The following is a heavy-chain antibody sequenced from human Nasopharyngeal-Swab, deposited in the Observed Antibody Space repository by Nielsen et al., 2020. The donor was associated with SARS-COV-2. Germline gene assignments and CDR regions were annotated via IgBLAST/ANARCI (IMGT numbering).Heavy chain of an antibody. CDR3: VVGDDEGGCYFDY. V-gene: IGHV3-23*01. D-gene: IGHD2-21*02. Sequence: GESLKISCTASGFTFSTYAMSWVRQAPGKGLEWVSALSGSGFSTYYADSVKGRFTISRDNSKNTLYLQMNSLRAEDTAVYYCVVGDDEGGCYFDYWGQGTLVTVSS. CDR2: LSGSGFST. CDR1: GFTFSTYA. J-gene: IGHJ4*02.